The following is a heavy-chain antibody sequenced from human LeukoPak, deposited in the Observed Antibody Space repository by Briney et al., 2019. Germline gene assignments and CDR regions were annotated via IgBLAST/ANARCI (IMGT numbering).Heavy chain of an antibody. CDR3: ARVLGSYCSGGSCPFDY. CDR2: INHSGST. Sequence: SETLSLTCAVYGGSFSGYYWSWIRQPPGKGLEWIGEINHSGSTNYNPSLKSRVTISVDTSKNQFSLKLSSVTAAGTAVYYCARVLGSYCSGGSCPFDYWGQGTLVTVSS. CDR1: GGSFSGYY. V-gene: IGHV4-34*01. J-gene: IGHJ4*02. D-gene: IGHD2-15*01.